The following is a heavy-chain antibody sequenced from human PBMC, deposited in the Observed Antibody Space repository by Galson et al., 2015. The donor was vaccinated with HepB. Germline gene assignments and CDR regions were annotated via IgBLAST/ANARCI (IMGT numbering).Heavy chain of an antibody. J-gene: IGHJ4*02. CDR3: ARDSPSLGGWLQFFDY. Sequence: SLRLSCAASGFTFSNYAMHWVRQAPGKGLEWVAVISYDGSNKFYADSVKGRFTISRDTSKNTVYLQMNSLRAEDTAVYYCARDSPSLGGWLQFFDYWGRGTLVTVSS. CDR2: ISYDGSNK. CDR1: GFTFSNYA. D-gene: IGHD5-24*01. V-gene: IGHV3-30-3*01.